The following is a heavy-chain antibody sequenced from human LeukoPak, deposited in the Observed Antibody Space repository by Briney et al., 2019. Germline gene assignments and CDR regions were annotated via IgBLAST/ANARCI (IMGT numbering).Heavy chain of an antibody. V-gene: IGHV4-30-2*01. J-gene: IGHJ3*02. D-gene: IGHD6-6*01. CDR2: IYHSGST. CDR1: GGSISSGGYY. CDR3: ARVSAGTAARGFDI. Sequence: PSQTLSLTCTVSGGSISSGGYYWSWIRQPPGKGLEWIGYIYHSGSTYYNPSLKSRVTISVDRSKNQFSLKLSSVTAADTAVYYCARVSAGTAARGFDIWGQGTMVTVSS.